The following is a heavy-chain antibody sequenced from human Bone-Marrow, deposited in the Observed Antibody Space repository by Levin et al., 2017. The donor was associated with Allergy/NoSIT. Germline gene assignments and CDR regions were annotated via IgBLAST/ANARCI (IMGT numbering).Heavy chain of an antibody. J-gene: IGHJ5*02. CDR3: ARGVGSWWFDP. CDR1: GGSVSSGSYY. CDR2: IYYSGST. V-gene: IGHV4-61*01. D-gene: IGHD2-15*01. Sequence: SETLSLTCTVSGGSVSSGSYYWSWIRQPPGKGLEWIGYIYYSGSTNYNPSLKSRVTISVDTSKNQFSLKLSSVTAADTAVYYCARGVGSWWFDPWGQGTLVTVSS.